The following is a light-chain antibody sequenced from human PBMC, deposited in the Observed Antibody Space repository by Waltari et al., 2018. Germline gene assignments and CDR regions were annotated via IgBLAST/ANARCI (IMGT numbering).Light chain of an antibody. Sequence: DIQLTQSPSFLSASVGDRVTITCRASQGISTDLAWYQHRPGKAPKLLIYAASTLQSGVPSRFSGSGSATELTLTINSLQPDDFATYYCQQFKSYPVTFGGGTKVDFK. CDR1: QGISTD. CDR2: AAS. V-gene: IGKV1-9*01. CDR3: QQFKSYPVT. J-gene: IGKJ4*01.